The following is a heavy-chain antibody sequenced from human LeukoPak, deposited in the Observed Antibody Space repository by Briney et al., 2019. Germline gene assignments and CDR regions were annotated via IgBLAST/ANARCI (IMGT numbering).Heavy chain of an antibody. Sequence: PGGSLRLSCAASGFTFSSYWMHWVRQAPGKGLVWVSRINSDGSSTSYADSVKGRFTISRDNAKNTLYLQMNSLRAEDTAVYYCARDRPTWWSSGYSTVDAFDIWGQGTMVTVSS. D-gene: IGHD3-22*01. CDR1: GFTFSSYW. CDR3: ARDRPTWWSSGYSTVDAFDI. CDR2: INSDGSST. V-gene: IGHV3-74*01. J-gene: IGHJ3*02.